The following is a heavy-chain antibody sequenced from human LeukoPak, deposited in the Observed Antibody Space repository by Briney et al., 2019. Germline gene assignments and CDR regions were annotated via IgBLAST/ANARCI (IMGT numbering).Heavy chain of an antibody. CDR2: ISNSGSST. Sequence: PGGSLRLSCAASGFIFSSYTMSWVRQAPGKGLEWVSGISNSGSSTYYADSVKGRFTISRDNSKNTVYLQMNSLTAEDTAVYYCAKGVQLGGYYFDYWGQGTLVTVSS. V-gene: IGHV3-23*01. CDR3: AKGVQLGGYYFDY. CDR1: GFIFSSYT. D-gene: IGHD1-1*01. J-gene: IGHJ4*02.